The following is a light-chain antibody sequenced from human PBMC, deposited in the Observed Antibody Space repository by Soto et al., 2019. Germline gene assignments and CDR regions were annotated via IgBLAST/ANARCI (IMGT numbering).Light chain of an antibody. J-gene: IGKJ1*01. CDR2: GAS. V-gene: IGKV3-15*01. CDR3: QQYHNWPRA. Sequence: EIVMTQSPATLSVSPGERATLSCRASQSISSNLAWYQQKPGQAPRLLIYGASTRATGIPARFSGRGSGTEFTLTISSLQSEDFAVYYCQQYHNWPRAFGQGTKVDI. CDR1: QSISSN.